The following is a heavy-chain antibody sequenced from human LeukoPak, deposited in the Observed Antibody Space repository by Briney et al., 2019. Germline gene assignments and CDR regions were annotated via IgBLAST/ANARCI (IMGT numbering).Heavy chain of an antibody. CDR3: ARGAPGYCSSTSCFDAFDI. J-gene: IGHJ3*02. CDR2: IYSGGST. CDR1: GFTVSSNY. V-gene: IGHV3-53*01. Sequence: GGSLRLSCAASGFTVSSNYMSWVRQAPGKGLEWVSVIYSGGSTYYADSVKGRFTSSRDNSKNTLYLQMNSLRAEDTAVYYCARGAPGYCSSTSCFDAFDIWGQGTMVTVSS. D-gene: IGHD2-2*03.